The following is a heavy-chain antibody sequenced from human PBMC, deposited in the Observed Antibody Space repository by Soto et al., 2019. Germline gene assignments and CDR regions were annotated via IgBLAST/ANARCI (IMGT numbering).Heavy chain of an antibody. V-gene: IGHV3-20*04. CDR1: GFTFDDYG. D-gene: IGHD3-10*01. J-gene: IGHJ4*02. Sequence: PGGSLRLSCAASGFTFDDYGMSWVRQAPGEGLEWVSGINWNGGSTGYADSVKGRFTISRDNAKNSLYLQMNSLRAEDTALYYCAREVYYYGSGATLYYFDYWGQGTLVTVSS. CDR3: AREVYYYGSGATLYYFDY. CDR2: INWNGGST.